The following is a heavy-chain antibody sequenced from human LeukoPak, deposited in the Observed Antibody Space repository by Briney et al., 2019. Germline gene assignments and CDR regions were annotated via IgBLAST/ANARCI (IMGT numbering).Heavy chain of an antibody. V-gene: IGHV4-39*01. J-gene: IGHJ4*02. CDR3: ARHVRGTLSYFDY. D-gene: IGHD1-14*01. CDR1: GGSISSSSYY. CDR2: MYYSGST. Sequence: PSETLSLTCTVSGGSISSSSYYWGWIRQPPGKGLEWIGSMYYSGSTYYNPSLKSRVTISVDTSKKQFSLKLSSVTATDTAVYYCARHVRGTLSYFDYWGQGTLVTVSS.